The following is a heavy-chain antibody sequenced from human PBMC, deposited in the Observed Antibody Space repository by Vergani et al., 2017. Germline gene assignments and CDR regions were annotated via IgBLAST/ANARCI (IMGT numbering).Heavy chain of an antibody. D-gene: IGHD3-16*01. CDR2: ISSSSSYI. V-gene: IGHV3-21*01. CDR3: ARPLIGLHAFDI. J-gene: IGHJ3*02. Sequence: EVQLVESGGGLVKPGGSLRLSCAASGFTFSSYSMNWVRQAPGKGLEWVSSISSSSSYIYYADSVKGRFTISRDNAKNSLYLQMNSLRAEDTDVYYCARPLIGLHAFDIWGQGTMVTVSS. CDR1: GFTFSSYS.